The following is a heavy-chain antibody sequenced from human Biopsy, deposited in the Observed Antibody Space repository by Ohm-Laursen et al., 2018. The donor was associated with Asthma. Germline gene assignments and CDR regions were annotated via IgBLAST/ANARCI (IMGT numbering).Heavy chain of an antibody. J-gene: IGHJ4*02. CDR1: GGSMSSSSYY. D-gene: IGHD7-27*01. V-gene: IGHV4-39*01. CDR2: ISYTGSA. Sequence: SDTLSLTCTVSGGSMSSSSYYWGWIRQPPGKGLEWMGSISYTGSAYHNPSLKNRGTISVDTTKNHFSQKLSSVTAADTAVYYCARHWDWGSFFDYWGQGTPVTVSS. CDR3: ARHWDWGSFFDY.